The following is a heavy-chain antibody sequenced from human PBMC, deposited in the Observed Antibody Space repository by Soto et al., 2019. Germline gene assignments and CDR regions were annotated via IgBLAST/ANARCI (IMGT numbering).Heavy chain of an antibody. CDR2: ISWNSGSI. CDR3: AKGIVGADN. J-gene: IGHJ4*02. Sequence: ESGGGLVQPGRSLRLSCAASGFTFDDYAMHWVRQAPGKGLEWVSGISWNSGSIGYADSVKGRFTISRDNAKNSLYLQMNSLRAEDTALYYCAKGIVGADNWGQGTLVTVSS. V-gene: IGHV3-9*01. D-gene: IGHD1-26*01. CDR1: GFTFDDYA.